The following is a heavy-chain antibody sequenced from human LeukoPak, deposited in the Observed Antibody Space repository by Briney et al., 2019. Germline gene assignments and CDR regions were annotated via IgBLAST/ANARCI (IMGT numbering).Heavy chain of an antibody. J-gene: IGHJ4*02. V-gene: IGHV3-30*18. CDR3: AKDRDYYDSSGYAGTDY. D-gene: IGHD3-22*01. CDR1: GFTFSSYA. Sequence: GGSLRLSCAASGFTFSSYAMSWVRQAPGKGLEWVAVISYDGSNKYYADSVKGRFTISRDNSKNTLYLQMNSLRAEDTAVYYCAKDRDYYDSSGYAGTDYWGQGTLVTVSS. CDR2: ISYDGSNK.